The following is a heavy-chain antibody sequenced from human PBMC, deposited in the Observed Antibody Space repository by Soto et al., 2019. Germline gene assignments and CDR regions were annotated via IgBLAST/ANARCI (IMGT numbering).Heavy chain of an antibody. D-gene: IGHD2-2*01. J-gene: IGHJ6*02. CDR3: VSSVPAATWQYSGMDV. Sequence: QVRLQESGPGLVEPSGTLSLTCAVYGDSVRSSSCWSWVRQAPGKGLQWIGEIYHSGTFNYNPSLASRFSVSVDKSRDQLSLNLKSVTAADTAVYYCVSSVPAATWQYSGMDVWGQGTTVTVSS. CDR1: GDSVRSSSC. V-gene: IGHV4-4*02. CDR2: IYHSGTF.